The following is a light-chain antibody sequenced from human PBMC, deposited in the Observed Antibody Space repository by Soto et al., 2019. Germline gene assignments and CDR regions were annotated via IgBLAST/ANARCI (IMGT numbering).Light chain of an antibody. Sequence: QSVLTQPPSVSGAPGQRVTISCTGSSSNIGALCVHWYKQLPGAAPKLLIYGNINRPSGVPDRFSGSKSGTSASLAITGLRAEDEADYYCQSYDSSLSGSVFGTGTKVTVL. CDR2: GNI. CDR1: SSNIGALCV. J-gene: IGLJ1*01. CDR3: QSYDSSLSGSV. V-gene: IGLV1-40*01.